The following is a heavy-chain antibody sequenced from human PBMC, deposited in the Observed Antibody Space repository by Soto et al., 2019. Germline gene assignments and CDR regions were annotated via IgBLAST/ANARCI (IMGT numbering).Heavy chain of an antibody. CDR2: ISSSSSTI. CDR1: GFTFSSYS. CDR3: ARDRYDTLPYYYYGMDV. D-gene: IGHD3-22*01. J-gene: IGHJ6*02. V-gene: IGHV3-48*02. Sequence: PGGSLRLSCAASGFTFSSYSMNWVRQAPGKGLEWVSYISSSSSTIYYADSVKGRFTISRDNAKNSLYLQMNSLRDEDTAVYYCARDRYDTLPYYYYGMDVWGQGTTVTVSS.